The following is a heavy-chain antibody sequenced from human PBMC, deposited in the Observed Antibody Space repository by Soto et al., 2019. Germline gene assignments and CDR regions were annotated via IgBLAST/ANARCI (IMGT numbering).Heavy chain of an antibody. J-gene: IGHJ6*02. CDR2: ISYDGSNK. V-gene: IGHV3-30*18. CDR1: GFTVSSNY. D-gene: IGHD2-2*03. CDR3: AKDGYCSSTSCQFSSYYYYYGMDV. Sequence: GGSLRLSCAASGFTVSSNYMSWVRQAPGKGLEWVAVISYDGSNKYYADSVKGRFTISRDNSKNTLYLQMNSLRAEDTAVYYCAKDGYCSSTSCQFSSYYYYYGMDVWGQGTTVTVSS.